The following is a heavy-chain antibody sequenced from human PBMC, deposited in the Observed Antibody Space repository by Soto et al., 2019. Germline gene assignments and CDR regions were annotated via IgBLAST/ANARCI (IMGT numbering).Heavy chain of an antibody. CDR1: GGSVSSGTYY. CDR3: SRDQGLGAGYFAL. D-gene: IGHD7-27*01. V-gene: IGHV4-61*01. CDR2: IYRGSP. Sequence: QVQLQESGPGQVKPSETLFLTCTVSGGSVSSGTYYWSWIRQPAGKGLEWMGYIYRGSPNYNPSLESRATISVDTSRTQFSLMLSSVTAADTAVYYCSRDQGLGAGYFALWGRCNLVTVSS. J-gene: IGHJ2*01.